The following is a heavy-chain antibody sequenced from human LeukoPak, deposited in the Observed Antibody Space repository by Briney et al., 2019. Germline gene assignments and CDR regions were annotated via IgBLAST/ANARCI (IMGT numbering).Heavy chain of an antibody. V-gene: IGHV3-7*01. CDR3: ARDLPYGDSSGY. CDR1: GFTFRTYW. CDR2: IKQDGSER. Sequence: GGSLRPSCAASGFTFRTYWMSWARQAPGKGLEWVANIKQDGSERYYVDSVKGRFTISRDNAKDSLYLQMNSLRAEDTAVYYCARDLPYGDSSGYWGQGTLVTVSS. D-gene: IGHD4-17*01. J-gene: IGHJ4*02.